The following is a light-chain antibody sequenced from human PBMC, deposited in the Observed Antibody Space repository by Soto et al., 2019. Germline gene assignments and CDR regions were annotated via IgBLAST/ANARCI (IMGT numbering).Light chain of an antibody. J-gene: IGKJ4*01. Sequence: EIVLTQSPATLSLSPGESATLSCRASQSVDSYLTWYQKKPGQAPRLLVYDVSKRATGIPVRFSGSGSGTDFTLTISSLEPEDVAIYYCQQRRNWPLTFGGGTKVEI. CDR3: QQRRNWPLT. CDR2: DVS. CDR1: QSVDSY. V-gene: IGKV3-11*01.